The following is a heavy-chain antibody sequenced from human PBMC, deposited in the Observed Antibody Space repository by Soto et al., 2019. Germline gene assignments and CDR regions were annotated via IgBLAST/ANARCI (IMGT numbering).Heavy chain of an antibody. CDR3: ARGGMTTGSWGYYYYGMDV. J-gene: IGHJ6*02. CDR1: GGSISSGGYS. Sequence: SETLSLTCAVSGGSISSGGYSRSWIRQPPGKGLEWIGYIYHSGSTYYNPSLKSRVTISVDRSKNQFSLKLSFVTAADTAVYYCARGGMTTGSWGYYYYGMDVWGQGTTVT. V-gene: IGHV4-30-2*01. CDR2: IYHSGST. D-gene: IGHD4-4*01.